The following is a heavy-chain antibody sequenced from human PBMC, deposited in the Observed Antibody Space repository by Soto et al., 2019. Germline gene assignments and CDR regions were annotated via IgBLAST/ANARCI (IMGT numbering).Heavy chain of an antibody. V-gene: IGHV4-30-4*08. CDR1: GGSISSGGYY. Sequence: SETLSLTCAVSGGSISSGGYYWSWIRQPPGKGLEWIGYIYYSGDTSYNPSLKSRVTISIDTSKNQFSLKLSSVTAADTAFYCAREGALLFGGNSDYYSTMDVWGQGTTVTVSS. CDR3: AREGALLFGGNSDYYSTMDV. CDR2: IYYSGDT. D-gene: IGHD2-21*02. J-gene: IGHJ6*02.